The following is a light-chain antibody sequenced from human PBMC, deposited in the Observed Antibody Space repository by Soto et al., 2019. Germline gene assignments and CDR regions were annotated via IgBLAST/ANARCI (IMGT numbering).Light chain of an antibody. CDR3: QQRTYGLT. CDR1: QSVNSY. Sequence: EIVLTQSPGTLSLSPGERATLSCRASQSVNSYLAWYQQKPGQVPRLLIYDASNRAAGIPARFSGTGSGTDFTLTISSLEPEDFAVYYCQQRTYGLTFGGGTRVEIK. V-gene: IGKV3-11*01. CDR2: DAS. J-gene: IGKJ4*01.